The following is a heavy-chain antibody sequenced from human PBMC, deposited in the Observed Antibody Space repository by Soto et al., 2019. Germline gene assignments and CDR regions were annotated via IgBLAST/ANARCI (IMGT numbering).Heavy chain of an antibody. Sequence: EVQLVESGGGLVQPGGSLRLSCATSGFTFSNAWMNWARQAPGKGLEWVGRIKSYGHGGTTDYAPPVKGRFTISRDDSKNTLYLQMNSLTTEDTAVYYCSTNWATSRDWGQGTLVTVSS. CDR2: IKSYGHGGTT. J-gene: IGHJ4*02. CDR1: GFTFSNAW. D-gene: IGHD3-10*01. V-gene: IGHV3-15*01. CDR3: STNWATSRD.